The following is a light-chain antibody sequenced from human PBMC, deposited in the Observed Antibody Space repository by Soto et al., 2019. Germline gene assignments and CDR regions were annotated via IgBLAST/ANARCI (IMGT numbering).Light chain of an antibody. V-gene: IGKV3-15*01. Sequence: EMVMTQSPATLSVSPGERATLSCRASQSVSTNLAWYQHKPGQPPRLLFYGASTRATGIPARFSGSASGTEFTLTIGSLQSEDFAVYYCQQYYNWSPMYTFGQGTKLEIK. CDR1: QSVSTN. CDR3: QQYYNWSPMYT. J-gene: IGKJ2*01. CDR2: GAS.